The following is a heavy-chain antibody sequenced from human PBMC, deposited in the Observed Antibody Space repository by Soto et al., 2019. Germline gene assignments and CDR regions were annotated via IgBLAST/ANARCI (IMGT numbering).Heavy chain of an antibody. Sequence: PGESLKISCKGSGYSFTSYWIGWVRQMPGKGLEWMGIIYPGDSDTRYSPSFQGQVTISADKSISTAYLQWSSLKASDTAMYYCARPYSYDSSGYYTGYFQHWGQGTLVTVSS. D-gene: IGHD3-22*01. CDR1: GYSFTSYW. CDR3: ARPYSYDSSGYYTGYFQH. V-gene: IGHV5-51*01. J-gene: IGHJ1*01. CDR2: IYPGDSDT.